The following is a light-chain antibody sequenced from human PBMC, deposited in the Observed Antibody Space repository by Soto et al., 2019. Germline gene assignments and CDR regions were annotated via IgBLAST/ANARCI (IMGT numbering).Light chain of an antibody. J-gene: IGKJ5*01. Sequence: AIRMTQSPSSFSASTGDRVTITCRASQGISSYLAWYQQKPGKAPKFLIYAASTLQSGVPSRFSGSGSGTDSTLTISCLQSEDFATYYCQQYYSYPITFGQGTR. CDR2: AAS. CDR3: QQYYSYPIT. V-gene: IGKV1-8*01. CDR1: QGISSY.